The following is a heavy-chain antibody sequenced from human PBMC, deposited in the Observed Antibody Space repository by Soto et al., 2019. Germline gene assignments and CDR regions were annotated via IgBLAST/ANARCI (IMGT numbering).Heavy chain of an antibody. Sequence: GGSLRLSCAASGFTVSSNYMSWVRQAPGKGLEWVSVIYSGGSTYYADSVKGRFTISRDNSKNTLYLQMNSLRAEDTAVYYCARVRWSIHYYYYYMDVWGKGTTVTVSS. CDR3: ARVRWSIHYYYYYMDV. J-gene: IGHJ6*03. CDR1: GFTVSSNY. D-gene: IGHD2-15*01. V-gene: IGHV3-66*01. CDR2: IYSGGST.